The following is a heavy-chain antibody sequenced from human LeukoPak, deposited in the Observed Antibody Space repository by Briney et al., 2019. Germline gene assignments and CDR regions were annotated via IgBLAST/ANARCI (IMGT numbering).Heavy chain of an antibody. CDR1: GFTFSIYS. V-gene: IGHV3-21*01. CDR3: ARDPSQGKIQGLPFYGSGYSRALDY. CDR2: ISTSSTYI. Sequence: PGGSLRLSCAASGFTFSIYSMNWVRQAPGKGLEWVSSISTSSTYIYYADSVKGRFTISRDNANNSLYLQMNSLRAEDTAVYYCARDPSQGKIQGLPFYGSGYSRALDYWGQGTLVTVSS. J-gene: IGHJ4*02. D-gene: IGHD3-10*01.